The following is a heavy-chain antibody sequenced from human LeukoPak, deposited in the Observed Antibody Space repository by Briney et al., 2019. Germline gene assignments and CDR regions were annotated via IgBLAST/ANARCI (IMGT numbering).Heavy chain of an antibody. CDR3: VSFYETY. J-gene: IGHJ4*02. Sequence: GGSLRLSCAASGNYWMHWVRQAPGKGLVWVSHINSDGSWTSYADSVKGRFTISKDNAKNTVYLQMNSLRAEGTAVYYCVSFYETYWGRGTPVTVSS. D-gene: IGHD2/OR15-2a*01. CDR2: INSDGSWT. CDR1: GNYW. V-gene: IGHV3-74*01.